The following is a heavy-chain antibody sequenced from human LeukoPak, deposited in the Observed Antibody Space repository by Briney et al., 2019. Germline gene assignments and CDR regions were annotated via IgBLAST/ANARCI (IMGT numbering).Heavy chain of an antibody. CDR3: ARDGHARYGMDV. CDR2: ISAYNGNT. V-gene: IGHV1-18*01. D-gene: IGHD3/OR15-3a*01. Sequence: GASVKVSCKASGGTFSSYGISWVRQAPGQGLEWMGWISAYNGNTNYAQKLQGRVTMTTDTSTFTAYMDLRSLRSDDTAVYYCARDGHARYGMDVWGQGTTVTVSS. CDR1: GGTFSSYG. J-gene: IGHJ6*02.